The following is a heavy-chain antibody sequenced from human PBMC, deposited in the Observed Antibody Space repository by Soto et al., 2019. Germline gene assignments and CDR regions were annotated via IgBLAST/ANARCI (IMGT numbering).Heavy chain of an antibody. V-gene: IGHV1-69*15. Sequence: QVHLVQSGAEVKKPGSSVKVSCKASGGTFSNYAITWVRQAPGQGLEWLGRIIPIFGSVTFAQKFQGRITLTADESTTRVYVELSSLRSDDTAVYYCAKDGGKDGYFGNWFDPWGQGTQVTVSS. J-gene: IGHJ5*02. CDR3: AKDGGKDGYFGNWFDP. CDR2: IIPIFGSV. D-gene: IGHD5-12*01. CDR1: GGTFSNYA.